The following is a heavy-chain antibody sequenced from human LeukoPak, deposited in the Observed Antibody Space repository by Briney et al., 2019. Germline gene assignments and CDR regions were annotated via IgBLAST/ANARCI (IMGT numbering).Heavy chain of an antibody. CDR1: GFTLGSYA. Sequence: PGGSLRLSCAASGFTLGSYAMHWVRQAPGRGLEWVAVISYDGSNKYYADSVKGRFTISRDNPKNTLYLQMNSLRADDTAVYYCARDSDNTGPPIYYFDYWGQGTLVTVSS. V-gene: IGHV3-30*04. J-gene: IGHJ4*02. CDR2: ISYDGSNK. D-gene: IGHD3-22*01. CDR3: ARDSDNTGPPIYYFDY.